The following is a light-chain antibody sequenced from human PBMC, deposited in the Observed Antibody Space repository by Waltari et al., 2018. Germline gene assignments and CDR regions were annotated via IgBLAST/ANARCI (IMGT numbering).Light chain of an antibody. V-gene: IGLV2-23*02. CDR1: SSDVGSYNL. CDR2: EVS. Sequence: QPALPQPASVSGSPGPSLTISCTGPSSDVGSYNLVSWYQQHQGKAPKLMIYEVSKWPSGVSNRFSGSKSGNTASLTISGLQAEDEADYYCCSYAGSSTLVFGGGTKLTVL. CDR3: CSYAGSSTLV. J-gene: IGLJ2*01.